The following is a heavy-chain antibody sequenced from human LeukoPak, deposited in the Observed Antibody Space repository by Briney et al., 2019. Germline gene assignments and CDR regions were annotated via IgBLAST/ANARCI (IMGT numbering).Heavy chain of an antibody. J-gene: IGHJ4*02. Sequence: GDSLKISCKGSGHTFSTDWIAWVRQMPSKGLEWIGVIYAGDADTRYSPSFQGQVTISADKSLNTAYLEWTNLKASDTAMYYCARFRGELMDGFDFWGQGTLVTVSS. V-gene: IGHV5-51*01. CDR2: IYAGDADT. CDR1: GHTFSTDW. CDR3: ARFRGELMDGFDF. D-gene: IGHD1-7*01.